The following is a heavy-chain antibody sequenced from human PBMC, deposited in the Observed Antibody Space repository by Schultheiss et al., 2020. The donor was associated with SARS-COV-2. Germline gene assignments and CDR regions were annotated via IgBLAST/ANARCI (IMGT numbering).Heavy chain of an antibody. D-gene: IGHD3-22*01. CDR1: GFTFTSSA. Sequence: ASVKVSCKASGFTFTSSAVQWVRQARGQRHEWMGWISAYNGNTNYAQKLQGRVTMTTDTSTSTAYMELRSLRSDDTAVYYCARGYSSGPLIPDYWGQGTLVTVSS. CDR3: ARGYSSGPLIPDY. V-gene: IGHV1-18*01. J-gene: IGHJ4*02. CDR2: ISAYNGNT.